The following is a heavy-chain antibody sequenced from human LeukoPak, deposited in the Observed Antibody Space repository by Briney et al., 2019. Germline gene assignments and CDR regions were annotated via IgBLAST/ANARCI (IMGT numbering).Heavy chain of an antibody. Sequence: SETVSLTCTVSGGSISSSSYYWGWIRQPPGKGLEWIGNIDYSGSTYYNPSLKSRVTISVDTSKNQFSLKLSSVTAADTAVYYCARLICSTSCYYYYYYYMDVWGKGTTVTVSS. V-gene: IGHV4-39*01. D-gene: IGHD2-2*01. CDR2: IDYSGST. CDR1: GGSISSSSYY. J-gene: IGHJ6*03. CDR3: ARLICSTSCYYYYYYYMDV.